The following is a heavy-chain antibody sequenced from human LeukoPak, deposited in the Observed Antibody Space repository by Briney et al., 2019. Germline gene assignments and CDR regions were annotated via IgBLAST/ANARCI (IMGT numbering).Heavy chain of an antibody. J-gene: IGHJ4*02. V-gene: IGHV4-39*07. CDR1: GGSISNSAYY. Sequence: SETLSLTCTVSGGSISNSAYYWSWIRQPPGKGLEWIGSIYHSGSTYYNPSLKSRVTISVDTSKNQFSLKLSSVTAADTAVYYCARVRFVGTMPYYFDYWGQGTLVTVSS. CDR3: ARVRFVGTMPYYFDY. CDR2: IYHSGST. D-gene: IGHD2-2*01.